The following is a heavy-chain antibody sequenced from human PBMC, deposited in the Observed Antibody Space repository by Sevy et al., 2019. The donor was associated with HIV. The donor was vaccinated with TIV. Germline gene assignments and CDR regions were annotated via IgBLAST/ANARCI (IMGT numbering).Heavy chain of an antibody. V-gene: IGHV3-30*02. CDR1: GFTFSNFG. D-gene: IGHD6-13*01. J-gene: IGHJ4*02. CDR2: IRYDGSDK. Sequence: GGSLRLSCTASGFTFSNFGMHWVRQVPGKGLEWVTFIRYDGSDKYYAASVKGRFTISRYDSKNTLYLQMDSLRPEDTAIYYCAKDLAGPGRRYFDFWGQGALVTVSS. CDR3: AKDLAGPGRRYFDF.